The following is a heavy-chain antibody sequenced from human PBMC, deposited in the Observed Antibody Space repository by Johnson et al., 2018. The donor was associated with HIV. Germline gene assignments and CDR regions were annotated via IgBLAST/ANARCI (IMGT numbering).Heavy chain of an antibody. CDR3: ARAGVGAGAFDI. Sequence: VQLVESGGGLVQPGGSLRLSCAASGFTFSSYDMHWVRQATGKGLEWVSAIGTAGDTYYPGSVKGRFTLSRENAKNSLYLQMNSLRAGDTAVYYCARAGVGAGAFDIWGQGTMVTVSS. V-gene: IGHV3-13*01. CDR1: GFTFSSYD. J-gene: IGHJ3*02. D-gene: IGHD1-26*01. CDR2: IGTAGDT.